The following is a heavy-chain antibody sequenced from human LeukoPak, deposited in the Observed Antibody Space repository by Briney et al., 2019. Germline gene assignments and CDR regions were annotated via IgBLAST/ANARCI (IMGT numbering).Heavy chain of an antibody. Sequence: GGSLRLSCAASGFTFSSYSMNWVRQAPGKGLEWVSSISSSSSYIYYADSVKGRFTISRDNAKNSLYLRMNSLRAEDTAVYYCARDRGGMVRGVITYYYYYGMDVWGKGTTVTVSS. CDR3: ARDRGGMVRGVITYYYYYGMDV. D-gene: IGHD3-10*01. CDR1: GFTFSSYS. V-gene: IGHV3-21*01. CDR2: ISSSSSYI. J-gene: IGHJ6*04.